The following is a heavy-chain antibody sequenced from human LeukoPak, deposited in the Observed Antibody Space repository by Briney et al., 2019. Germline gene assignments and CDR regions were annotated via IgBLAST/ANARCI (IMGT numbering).Heavy chain of an antibody. V-gene: IGHV4-34*01. D-gene: IGHD6-13*01. CDR2: INHSGST. J-gene: IGHJ4*02. CDR1: GGSFSGYY. CDR3: ARVWYSSSWTIDY. Sequence: PSETLSLTCAVYGGSFSGYYWSWIRQPPGKGLEWIGEINHSGSTNYNPSLKSRVTISVDTSKNQFSLKLSSVTAADTAVYYCARVWYSSSWTIDYWSQGTLVTVSS.